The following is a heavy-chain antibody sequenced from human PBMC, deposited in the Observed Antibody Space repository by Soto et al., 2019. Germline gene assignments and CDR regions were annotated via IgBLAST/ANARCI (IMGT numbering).Heavy chain of an antibody. CDR1: GYTFKMFG. D-gene: IGHD4-17*01. CDR3: ARTRRVYLDDDYGDYGASMEDS. V-gene: IGHV1-18*01. Sequence: QVQLVQSGAEVKKPGASVKVSCEASGYTFKMFGITWVRQAPGQGLEWLGWISVYTGDTDYAPKIQERVTLTTDTSTNTAYMAVRRLRSDDTAVYYWARTRRVYLDDDYGDYGASMEDSWGQGTLVTVSS. CDR2: ISVYTGDT. J-gene: IGHJ4*02.